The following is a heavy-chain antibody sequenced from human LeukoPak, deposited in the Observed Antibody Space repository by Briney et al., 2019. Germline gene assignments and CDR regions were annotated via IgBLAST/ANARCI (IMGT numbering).Heavy chain of an antibody. D-gene: IGHD1-1*01. CDR1: GDSVSSNSAA. V-gene: IGHV6-1*01. CDR2: TYYRSKWYN. Sequence: SQTLSLTCAISGDSVSSNSAAWNWIRQSPSRGLEWLGRTYYRSKWYNDYAVSVKSRITVNPDTSKNQFSLQLNSVTPEDTAVYYCAREDNWNDNYYYYYGMDVWGQGTTVTVSS. CDR3: AREDNWNDNYYYYYGMDV. J-gene: IGHJ6*02.